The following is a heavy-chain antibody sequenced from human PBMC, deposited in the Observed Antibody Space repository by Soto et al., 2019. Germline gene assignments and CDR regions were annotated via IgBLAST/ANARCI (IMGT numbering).Heavy chain of an antibody. Sequence: QVQLVESGGGVVQPGRSLRLSCAASGFTFSSYGMHWVRQAPGKGLEWVAVISYDGSNKYYADSVKGRFTISRDNSKNTLYLQMNSLRAEDTAVYYCAKDGQLGPGYYYYMDVWGKGTTVTVSS. CDR1: GFTFSSYG. D-gene: IGHD6-6*01. CDR3: AKDGQLGPGYYYYMDV. CDR2: ISYDGSNK. V-gene: IGHV3-30*18. J-gene: IGHJ6*03.